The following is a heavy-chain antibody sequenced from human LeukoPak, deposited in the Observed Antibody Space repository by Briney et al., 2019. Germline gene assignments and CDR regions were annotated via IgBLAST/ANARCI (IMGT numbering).Heavy chain of an antibody. CDR3: ARDSYDSSSSVDY. D-gene: IGHD3-22*01. Sequence: ASVKVSCKASGYTFTGYYMHWVRQAPGQGLERMGWINPNSGGTNYAQKFQGRVTMTRDTSISTAYMELSRLRSDDTAVYYCARDSYDSSSSVDYWGQGTLVTVSS. V-gene: IGHV1-2*02. CDR2: INPNSGGT. CDR1: GYTFTGYY. J-gene: IGHJ4*02.